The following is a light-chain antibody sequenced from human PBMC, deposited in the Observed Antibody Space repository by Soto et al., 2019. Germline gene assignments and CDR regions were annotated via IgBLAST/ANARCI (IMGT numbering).Light chain of an antibody. J-gene: IGKJ1*01. CDR1: QSVKSS. Sequence: EIMMTQSPATLSVSPGERATLSCRASQSVKSSLAWYQQKPGQAPRLLIYGASSRATGIPDRFSGSGSGTDFTLTISSLQTEDFATYYCQQYGSSQWTFGQGTKVDIK. V-gene: IGKV3D-15*01. CDR3: QQYGSSQWT. CDR2: GAS.